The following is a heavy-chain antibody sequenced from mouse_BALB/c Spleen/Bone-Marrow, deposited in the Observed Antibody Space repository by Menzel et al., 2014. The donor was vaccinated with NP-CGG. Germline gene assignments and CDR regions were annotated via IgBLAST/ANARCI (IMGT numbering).Heavy chain of an antibody. Sequence: DVMLVESGGGLVQPGGSLRLSCATSGFTFNDFFINWVRQPPGKRLEWIAASRNKANDYSTEYSASVKGRFIVSRDTSQSILYLQMNALRAEDTAIYYCGRDEGYYARDYWGQGTSVTGSS. J-gene: IGHJ4*01. CDR2: SRNKANDYST. CDR3: GRDEGYYARDY. CDR1: GFTFNDFF. V-gene: IGHV7-1*02.